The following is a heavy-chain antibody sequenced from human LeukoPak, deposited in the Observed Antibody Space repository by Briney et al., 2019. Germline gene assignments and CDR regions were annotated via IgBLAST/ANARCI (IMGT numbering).Heavy chain of an antibody. V-gene: IGHV4-39*07. J-gene: IGHJ4*02. CDR2: IYYSGST. D-gene: IGHD3-16*02. Sequence: SETLSLTCTVSGGSISSSSYYWGWIRQPPGKGLEWIGSIYYSGSTYYNPSLKSRVTISVDTSKNQFSLKLSSVTAADTAVYYCARVISHGYSDSWGQGALVTVSS. CDR3: ARVISHGYSDS. CDR1: GGSISSSSYY.